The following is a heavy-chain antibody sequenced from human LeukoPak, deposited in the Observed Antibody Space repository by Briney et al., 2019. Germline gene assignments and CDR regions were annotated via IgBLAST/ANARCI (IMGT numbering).Heavy chain of an antibody. D-gene: IGHD2/OR15-2a*01. J-gene: IGHJ4*02. CDR1: GGSISSYY. CDR3: ARGRGGAFLR. CDR2: IYYSGST. Sequence: SETLSLTCTVSGGSISSYYWSWIRQPPGKGLEWIGYIYYSGSTNYNPSLKSRVTISVDTSKNQFSLRLSSVTAADTAVYYCARGRGGAFLRWGQGTLVTVSS. V-gene: IGHV4-59*01.